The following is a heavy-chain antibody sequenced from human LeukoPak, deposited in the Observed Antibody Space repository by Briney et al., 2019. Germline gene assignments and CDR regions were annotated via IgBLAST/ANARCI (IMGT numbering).Heavy chain of an antibody. V-gene: IGHV4-38-2*01. CDR2: IYHSGST. Sequence: PSETLSLTCAVSAYSISSGFYWGWIRQPPGKGLEWIGTIYHSGSTYYNPSLKSRVTISVDTSKNQFSLKLSSVTAADTAVYYCARAQGRGYSAYYWGQGTLVTVSS. D-gene: IGHD5-18*01. J-gene: IGHJ4*02. CDR3: ARAQGRGYSAYY. CDR1: AYSISSGFY.